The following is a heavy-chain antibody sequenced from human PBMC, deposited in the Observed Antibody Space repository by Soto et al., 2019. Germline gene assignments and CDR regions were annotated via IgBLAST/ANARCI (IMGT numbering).Heavy chain of an antibody. D-gene: IGHD3-16*01. J-gene: IGHJ4*02. V-gene: IGHV4-31*03. CDR1: GDSITSGVHY. Sequence: SETLSLTCTVSGDSITSGVHYWSWIRQLPGKGLEWIGYIFYSGPTYYNPSLKSRVAISVDTSKNQFSLKLNSVTAADTAVYYCARDRVMLTFGGASEEWGIHSSGPATLVTVSS. CDR3: ARDRVMLTFGGASEEWGIHS. CDR2: IFYSGPT.